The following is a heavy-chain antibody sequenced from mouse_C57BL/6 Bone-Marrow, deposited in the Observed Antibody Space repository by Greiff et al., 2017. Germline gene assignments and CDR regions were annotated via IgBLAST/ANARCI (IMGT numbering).Heavy chain of an antibody. J-gene: IGHJ3*01. CDR1: GYTFTSYT. CDR2: INPSSGYT. V-gene: IGHV1-4*01. Sequence: VKLLESGAELARPGASVKMSCKASGYTFTSYTMHWVKQRPGQGLEWIGYINPSSGYTKYNQKFKDKATLTADKSSSTAYMQLSSLTSEDSAVYYCARRGLRPWFAYWGQGTLVTVSA. CDR3: ARRGLRPWFAY. D-gene: IGHD2-4*01.